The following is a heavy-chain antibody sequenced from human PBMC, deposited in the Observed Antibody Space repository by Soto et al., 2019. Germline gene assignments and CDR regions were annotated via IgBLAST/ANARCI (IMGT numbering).Heavy chain of an antibody. J-gene: IGHJ5*02. CDR3: AIWWMYAPLFDP. D-gene: IGHD2-8*01. CDR1: GGSISSGDYS. Sequence: QLQLQESGSGLVKPSQTLSLTCAVSGGSISSGDYSWSWIRQPPGKGLEWIGYIYHSGSTYYNPSLKSRGNIHVDRSTTQCSLKLSSVTAADTAVYYCAIWWMYAPLFDPWGQGTLVTVSS. CDR2: IYHSGST. V-gene: IGHV4-30-2*01.